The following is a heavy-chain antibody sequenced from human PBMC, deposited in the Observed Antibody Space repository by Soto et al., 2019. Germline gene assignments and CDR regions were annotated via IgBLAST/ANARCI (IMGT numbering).Heavy chain of an antibody. CDR1: GGSISSGGYY. J-gene: IGHJ4*02. V-gene: IGHV4-31*03. Sequence: QVQLQESGPGLVKPSQTLSLTCTVSGGSISSGGYYWSWIRQHPGKGLEWIGYIYYSGSTYYNPSLKSRVTISVDKSKNQFSLKLSSVTAADTAGYYCARGTSSTSGPFDYWGQGTLVTVSS. CDR2: IYYSGST. D-gene: IGHD2-2*01. CDR3: ARGTSSTSGPFDY.